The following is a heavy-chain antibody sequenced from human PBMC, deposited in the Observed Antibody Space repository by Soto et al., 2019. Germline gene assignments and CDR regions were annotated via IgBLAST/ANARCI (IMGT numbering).Heavy chain of an antibody. V-gene: IGHV3-23*01. CDR2: ISGSDGST. CDR1: GFTFSSYA. Sequence: GGSLRLSCAASGFTFSSYAMNWVRQAPGKGLEWVSVISGSDGSTYYADSVKGRFAISRDNSKNTLNLQMNSLRAEDTAVYYCARRSSSWYFDYWGQGTLVTVSS. J-gene: IGHJ4*02. CDR3: ARRSSSWYFDY. D-gene: IGHD6-13*01.